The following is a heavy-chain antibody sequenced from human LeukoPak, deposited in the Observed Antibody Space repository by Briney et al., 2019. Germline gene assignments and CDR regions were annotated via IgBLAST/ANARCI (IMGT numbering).Heavy chain of an antibody. V-gene: IGHV1-8*01. CDR2: TNPNRGNT. D-gene: IGHD5-12*01. Sequence: ASVKVSCKASGYTFTSYHINWVRQATGQGLEWKGWTNPNRGNTGYAQTFQGRVTMTRNTSISTAYMELSSLRSEGTAVYYCATRGYSGYSPFDYWGQGTLVTVSS. CDR3: ATRGYSGYSPFDY. J-gene: IGHJ4*02. CDR1: GYTFTSYH.